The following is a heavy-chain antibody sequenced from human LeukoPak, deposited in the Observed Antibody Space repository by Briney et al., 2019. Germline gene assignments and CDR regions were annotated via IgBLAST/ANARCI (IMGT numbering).Heavy chain of an antibody. D-gene: IGHD5-24*01. J-gene: IGHJ4*02. Sequence: PSETLSLTCSVSGGSISTSSYYWGWIRLPPGKGLEWIGNIFYSGSTYYNPSLKSRVTISVDTSKNQFSLRLSSVTAADTAVYYCARLKKKMDYWGQGTLVTVSS. CDR3: ARLKKKMDY. V-gene: IGHV4-39*01. CDR1: GGSISTSSYY. CDR2: IFYSGST.